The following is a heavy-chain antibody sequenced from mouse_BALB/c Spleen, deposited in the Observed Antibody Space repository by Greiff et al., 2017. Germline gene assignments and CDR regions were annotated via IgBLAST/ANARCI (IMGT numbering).Heavy chain of an antibody. CDR3: ARFGYDYWYFDV. CDR2: IYPGSGNT. Sequence: QVQLQQSGPELVKPGASVKISCKASGYSFTDYYINWVKQKPGPGLEWIGWIYPGSGNTKYNEKFKGKATLSVDKSSSTAYMQLSSLTSEDTAVYFCARFGYDYWYFDVWGAGTTVTVSS. D-gene: IGHD2-2*01. J-gene: IGHJ1*01. V-gene: IGHV1-84*02. CDR1: GYSFTDYY.